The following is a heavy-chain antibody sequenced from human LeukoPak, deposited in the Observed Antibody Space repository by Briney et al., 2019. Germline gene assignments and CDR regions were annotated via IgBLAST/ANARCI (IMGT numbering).Heavy chain of an antibody. CDR1: GFTFSSYA. V-gene: IGHV3-23*01. J-gene: IGHJ6*03. CDR3: AREETYYDFWSGYSETPYYYYMDV. Sequence: GGSLRLSCAASGFTFSSYAMSWVRQAPGKGLEWVSAISGSGGSTYYADSVKGRFTISRDNSKNTLYLQMNSLRAEDTAVYYCAREETYYDFWSGYSETPYYYYMDVWGKGTTVTVSS. D-gene: IGHD3-3*01. CDR2: ISGSGGST.